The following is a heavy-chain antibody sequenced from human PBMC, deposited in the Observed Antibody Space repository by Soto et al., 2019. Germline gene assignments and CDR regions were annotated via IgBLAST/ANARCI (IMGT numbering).Heavy chain of an antibody. CDR3: ARASLGYCSSTSCYVYYYYMDV. J-gene: IGHJ6*03. CDR1: GGSISSYY. D-gene: IGHD2-2*01. Sequence: PSETLSLTCTVSGGSISSYYLSWIRQPPGKGLEWIGYIYYSGSTDYNPSLKSRVTISVDRSKNQFSLKLSSVTAADTAVYFCARASLGYCSSTSCYVYYYYMDVWGKGTTVTVSS. CDR2: IYYSGST. V-gene: IGHV4-59*01.